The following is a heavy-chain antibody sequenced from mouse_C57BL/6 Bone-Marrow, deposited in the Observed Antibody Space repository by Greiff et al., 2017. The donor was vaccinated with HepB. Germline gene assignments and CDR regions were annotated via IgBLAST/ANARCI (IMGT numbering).Heavy chain of an antibody. CDR1: GFTFSSYA. J-gene: IGHJ4*01. CDR3: ARDQRLYGNYLYYYAMDY. V-gene: IGHV5-4*01. D-gene: IGHD2-1*01. Sequence: EVKLVESGGGLVKPGGSLKLSCAASGFTFSSYAMSWVRQTPEKRLEWVATISDGGSYTYYPDNVKGRFTISRDNAKNNLYLQMSHLKSEDTAMYYCARDQRLYGNYLYYYAMDYWGQGTSVTVSS. CDR2: ISDGGSYT.